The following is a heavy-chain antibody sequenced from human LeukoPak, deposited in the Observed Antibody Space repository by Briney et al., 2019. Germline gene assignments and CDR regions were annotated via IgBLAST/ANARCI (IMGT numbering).Heavy chain of an antibody. J-gene: IGHJ6*03. V-gene: IGHV1-69*05. Sequence: AASVKVSCKASGGTFSSYAISWVRQAPGQGLEWMGGIIPIFGTANYAQKFQGGVTITTDESTSTAYMELSSLRSEDTAVYYCARTSISYPNYYYYMDVWGKGTTVTVSS. CDR2: IIPIFGTA. CDR1: GGTFSSYA. CDR3: ARTSISYPNYYYYMDV.